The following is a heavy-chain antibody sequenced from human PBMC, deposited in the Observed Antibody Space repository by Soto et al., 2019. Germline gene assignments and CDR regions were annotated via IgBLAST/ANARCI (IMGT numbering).Heavy chain of an antibody. CDR1: GFIFSDYA. Sequence: EVQLLESGGGLARPGGSLRLSCVASGFIFSDYAMTWIRQAPGKGLEWVVTISASGGNIEYTDSLKGRFTISRDNSKKTVYLQINGLTADDTAVHYCAKVAGGLGYFDLWGRGTLVTVSS. J-gene: IGHJ2*01. D-gene: IGHD3-16*01. CDR2: ISASGGNI. V-gene: IGHV3-23*01. CDR3: AKVAGGLGYFDL.